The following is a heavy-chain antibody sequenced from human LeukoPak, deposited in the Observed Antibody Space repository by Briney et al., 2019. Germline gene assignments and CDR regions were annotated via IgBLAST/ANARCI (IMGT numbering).Heavy chain of an antibody. Sequence: SGGSLRLSCAASGFTFSDYYMSWIRQAPGKGLEWVSYISSSGSTIYYADSVKGRFTISRDNAKNSLYLQMNSLRAEDTAVYYCARAPDLPPPPFDYWGQGTLVTASS. V-gene: IGHV3-11*01. CDR1: GFTFSDYY. CDR3: ARAPDLPPPPFDY. J-gene: IGHJ4*02. CDR2: ISSSGSTI.